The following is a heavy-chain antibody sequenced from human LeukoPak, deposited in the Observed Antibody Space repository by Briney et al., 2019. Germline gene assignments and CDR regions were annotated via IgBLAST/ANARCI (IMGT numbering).Heavy chain of an antibody. CDR1: GFTFSNYG. J-gene: IGHJ4*02. Sequence: PGKSLRLSCAASGFTFSNYGMHWVRQAPGKGPEWVALIWYDGSNKYYADSVKGRFTISRDNSKNTLYLQMNSLRDEDTAVYYCAKTLTVMVGFSPDYWGQGTLVTVSS. V-gene: IGHV3-33*06. CDR3: AKTLTVMVGFSPDY. CDR2: IWYDGSNK. D-gene: IGHD5-18*01.